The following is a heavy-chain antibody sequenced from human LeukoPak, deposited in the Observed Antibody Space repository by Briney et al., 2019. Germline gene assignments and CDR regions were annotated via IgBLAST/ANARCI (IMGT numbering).Heavy chain of an antibody. CDR1: GYTFTGYY. V-gene: IGHV1-2*02. CDR3: AREGYCIGSICPVPY. Sequence: ASVKLSCKASGYTFTGYYMHWVRQAPGQGLEWMGWINPNSGGTTYAQNFQGRVTMTRDTSISTAYMELSRLRSDDTSVYYGAREGYCIGSICPVPYWGQGTLVTVFS. D-gene: IGHD2-15*01. CDR2: INPNSGGT. J-gene: IGHJ4*02.